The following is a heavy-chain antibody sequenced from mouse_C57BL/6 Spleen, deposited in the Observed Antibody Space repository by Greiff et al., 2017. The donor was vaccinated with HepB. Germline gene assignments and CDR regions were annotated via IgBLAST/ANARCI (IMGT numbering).Heavy chain of an antibody. Sequence: QVHVKQPGAELVKPGASVKMSCKASGYTFTSYWITWVKQRPGQGLEWIGDIYPGSGSTNYNEKFKSKATLTVDTSSSTAYMQLSSLTSEDSAVYYCAREGYDYGFDYWGQGTTLTVSS. CDR2: IYPGSGST. V-gene: IGHV1-55*01. CDR1: GYTFTSYW. J-gene: IGHJ2*01. D-gene: IGHD2-4*01. CDR3: AREGYDYGFDY.